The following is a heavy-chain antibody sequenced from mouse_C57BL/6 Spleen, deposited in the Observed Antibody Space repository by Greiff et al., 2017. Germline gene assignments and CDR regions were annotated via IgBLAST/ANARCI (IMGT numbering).Heavy chain of an antibody. D-gene: IGHD3-3*01. Sequence: QVQLQQSGAELVKPGASVKISCKASGYAFSSYWMNWVKQRPGKGLAWIGQIYPGDGDTNYNGKFKGKATLTADKSSSTAYMQLSSLTSVDSAVYFCARWLLGRGYAMDYWGQGTSVTVSS. J-gene: IGHJ4*01. CDR3: ARWLLGRGYAMDY. V-gene: IGHV1-80*01. CDR1: GYAFSSYW. CDR2: IYPGDGDT.